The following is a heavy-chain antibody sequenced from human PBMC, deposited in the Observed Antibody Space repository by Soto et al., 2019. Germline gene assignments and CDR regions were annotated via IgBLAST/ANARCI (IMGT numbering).Heavy chain of an antibody. J-gene: IGHJ6*02. Sequence: GGSLRLCCAASGFTFSYYTMSWVRQAPGKGLEWVSGINNDGTNTHYADSVKGRFTISRDNSKNTLYLQMNTLRAEDTAVYSCAKHYHYGMDVWGQGSTVTVSS. CDR3: AKHYHYGMDV. CDR1: GFTFSYYT. V-gene: IGHV3-23*01. CDR2: INNDGTNT.